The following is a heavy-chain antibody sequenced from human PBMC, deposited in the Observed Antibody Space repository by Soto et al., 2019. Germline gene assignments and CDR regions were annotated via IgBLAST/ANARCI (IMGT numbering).Heavy chain of an antibody. CDR3: AKTPASYGDRKYSFDY. D-gene: IGHD4-17*01. CDR1: GFTFSTYA. J-gene: IGHJ4*02. CDR2: MSASGSTT. V-gene: IGHV3-23*01. Sequence: ESGGGLVQPGGSLRLSCAASGFTFSTYAMGWVRQAPGKGLEWVSVMSASGSTTYYADSVKGRFTISRDNSKNTLYLQLSALRAEDTAMYYCAKTPASYGDRKYSFDYWGQGTLVIVSS.